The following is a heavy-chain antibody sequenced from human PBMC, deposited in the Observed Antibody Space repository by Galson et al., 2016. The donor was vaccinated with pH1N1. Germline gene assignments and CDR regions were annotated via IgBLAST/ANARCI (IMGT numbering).Heavy chain of an antibody. Sequence: SLRLSCAASGFIFSDYWMSWVRQAPGKGLEWVAKINQDGSRKYYVDSMKGRCTISRDNAENSLSLQMNSLRVEDTALYYCATEDYYTSLYWGQGILVTDSS. CDR1: GFIFSDYW. J-gene: IGHJ4*02. CDR2: INQDGSRK. CDR3: ATEDYYTSLY. V-gene: IGHV3-7*01. D-gene: IGHD1-26*01.